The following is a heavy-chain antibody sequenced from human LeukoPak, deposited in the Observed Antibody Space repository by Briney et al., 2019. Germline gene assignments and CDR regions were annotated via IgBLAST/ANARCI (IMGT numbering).Heavy chain of an antibody. J-gene: IGHJ4*02. CDR1: GSTFSRDG. D-gene: IGHD3-10*01. Sequence: GGTLRLSCAASGSTFSRDGMRWGGQGQGKGLEWASAISGGGGSTYYPYSVNGRFTISRDNSHHTLYLQMNTLRAEDTAVYYCAKDLVSGMVRGVTFDYWGQGTLVTVSS. CDR3: AKDLVSGMVRGVTFDY. V-gene: IGHV3-23*01. CDR2: ISGGGGST.